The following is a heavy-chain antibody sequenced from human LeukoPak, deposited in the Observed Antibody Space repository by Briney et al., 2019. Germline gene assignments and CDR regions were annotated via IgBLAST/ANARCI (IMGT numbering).Heavy chain of an antibody. J-gene: IGHJ3*02. CDR3: ARDRYCSGGSCYSDAFDI. CDR1: GFTFSDYY. D-gene: IGHD2-15*01. Sequence: GGFLRLSCAASGFTFSDYYMSWIRQAPGKGLEWVSYISSSGSTIYYADSVKGRFTISRDNAKHSLYLQMNSLRAEDTAVYYCARDRYCSGGSCYSDAFDIWGQGTMVTVSS. V-gene: IGHV3-11*01. CDR2: ISSSGSTI.